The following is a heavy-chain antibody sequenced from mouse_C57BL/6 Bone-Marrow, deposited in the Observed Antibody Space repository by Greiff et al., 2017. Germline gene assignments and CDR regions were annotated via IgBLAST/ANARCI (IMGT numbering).Heavy chain of an antibody. D-gene: IGHD2-1*01. V-gene: IGHV2-5*01. Sequence: VQLQQSGPGLVQPSQSLSITCTVSGFSLTSYGVHWVRQSPGKGLEWLGVIWRGGSTDYNAAFMSRLSITKDNSKCQVFFKMNSLQADDTAIYYCAKNRAYGNFYFDYWGQGTTLTVSS. J-gene: IGHJ2*01. CDR2: IWRGGST. CDR3: AKNRAYGNFYFDY. CDR1: GFSLTSYG.